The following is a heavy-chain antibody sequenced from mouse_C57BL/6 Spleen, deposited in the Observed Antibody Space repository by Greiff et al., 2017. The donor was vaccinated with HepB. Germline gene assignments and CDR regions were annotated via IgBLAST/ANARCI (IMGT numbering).Heavy chain of an antibody. D-gene: IGHD4-1*01. V-gene: IGHV1-63*01. CDR1: GYTFTNYW. CDR2: IYPGGGYT. Sequence: QVQLKQSGAELVRPGTSVKMSCKASGYTFTNYWIGWAKQRPGHGLEWIGDIYPGGGYTNYNEKFKGKATLTADKSSSTAYMQFSSLTSEDSAIYYCAREDGTRGFDYWGQGTTLTVSS. CDR3: AREDGTRGFDY. J-gene: IGHJ2*01.